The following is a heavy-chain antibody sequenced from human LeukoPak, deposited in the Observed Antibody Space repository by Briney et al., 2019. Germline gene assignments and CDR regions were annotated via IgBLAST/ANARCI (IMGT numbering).Heavy chain of an antibody. CDR2: INSGSTTI. Sequence: GSLRLSCADSGVTFSVYSMNWVRQAPGKGREWVSYINSGSTTIYYADSVKGRFTISRDNAKNSLYLQMNSLRAEDTAVYYCARLHYEILTGHPAFDCWGQGTLVTVSS. CDR3: ARLHYEILTGHPAFDC. CDR1: GVTFSVYS. D-gene: IGHD3-9*01. V-gene: IGHV3-48*04. J-gene: IGHJ4*02.